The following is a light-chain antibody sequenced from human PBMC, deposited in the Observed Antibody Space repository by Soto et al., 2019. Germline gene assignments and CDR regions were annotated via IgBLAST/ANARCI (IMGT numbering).Light chain of an antibody. CDR3: QSYDSSLRRL. Sequence: QSVLTQPPSVSGAAGQRVTISCTWSSSTIGARYDVHWYQQLPGTAPKLLIYGNNNRPSGVPDRFSGSKSGTSASLAITGLQAEDEADYYCQSYDSSLRRLFGGGTKVTVL. V-gene: IGLV1-40*01. CDR2: GNN. J-gene: IGLJ2*01. CDR1: SSTIGARYD.